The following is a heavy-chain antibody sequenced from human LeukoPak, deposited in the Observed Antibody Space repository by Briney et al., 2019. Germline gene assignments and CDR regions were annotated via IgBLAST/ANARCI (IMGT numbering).Heavy chain of an antibody. CDR2: IKQDGSEK. D-gene: IGHD2-15*01. J-gene: IGHJ5*02. CDR1: GFTFSSYW. V-gene: IGHV3-7*01. Sequence: GGSLRLSCAASGFTFSSYWMSWVRQAPGKGLEWVANIKQDGSEKYYVDSVKGRFTISRDNAKNSLYLQMNSLRAEDTAVYYCASGYCSGGSCYPNWFDPWGQGTLVTVPS. CDR3: ASGYCSGGSCYPNWFDP.